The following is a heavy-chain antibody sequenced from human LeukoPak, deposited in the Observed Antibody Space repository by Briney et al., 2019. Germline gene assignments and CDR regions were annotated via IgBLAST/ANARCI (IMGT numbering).Heavy chain of an antibody. CDR1: GFTFCDYA. J-gene: IGHJ4*02. D-gene: IGHD6-13*01. Sequence: GGSLRLSCTASGFTFCDYAMSWVRQAPGKGLEWVGFIRSKAYGGTTEYAASVKGRFTISRDDSKSIAYLQMNSLKTEDTAVYYCTSVAAAVRWGQGTLVTVSS. V-gene: IGHV3-49*04. CDR2: IRSKAYGGTT. CDR3: TSVAAAVR.